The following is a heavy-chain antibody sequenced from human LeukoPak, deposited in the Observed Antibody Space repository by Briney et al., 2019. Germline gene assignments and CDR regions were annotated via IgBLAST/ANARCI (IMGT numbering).Heavy chain of an antibody. D-gene: IGHD3-16*02. CDR3: ARDLYVWGSYRYGGFDY. Sequence: ASVKVSCKINGYTLTELSMHWVRQGPGKGLEWMGGFDPQYGETIYAQKFQGRLTMTKDTSTNTAYMELSSLRSDDTAVYYCARDLYVWGSYRYGGFDYWGQGTLVTVSS. CDR1: GYTLTELS. J-gene: IGHJ4*02. V-gene: IGHV1-24*01. CDR2: FDPQYGET.